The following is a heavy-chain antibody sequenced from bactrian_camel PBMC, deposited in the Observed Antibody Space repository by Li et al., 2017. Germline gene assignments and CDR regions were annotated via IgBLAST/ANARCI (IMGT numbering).Heavy chain of an antibody. V-gene: IGHV3S55*01. D-gene: IGHD2*01. CDR2: INRDETT. CDR3: AANLRCDLYYYGPMRPVDYRY. CDR1: GITSRRYC. J-gene: IGHJ4*01. Sequence: CTASGITSRRYCMGWFRQFPGKEREEVARINRDETTTYADSARGRFTISKDNAKNTLYLQMNSLKPEDTAMYYCAANLRCDLYYYGPMRPVDYRYWGQGTQVTVS.